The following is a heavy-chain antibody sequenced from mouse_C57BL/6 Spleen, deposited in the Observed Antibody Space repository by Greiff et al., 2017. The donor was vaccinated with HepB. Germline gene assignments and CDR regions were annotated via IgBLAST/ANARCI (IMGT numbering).Heavy chain of an antibody. CDR3: SRDNDYQAWFAY. D-gene: IGHD2-4*01. Sequence: VQLKESGPGLVKPSQSLSLTCSVTGYSITSGYYWNWIRQFPGNKLEWMGYISYDGSNNYNPSLKNRISITRDTSKNQFFLKLNSVTTEDTATYYWSRDNDYQAWFAYWGQGTLVTVSA. CDR1: GYSITSGYY. V-gene: IGHV3-6*01. CDR2: ISYDGSN. J-gene: IGHJ3*01.